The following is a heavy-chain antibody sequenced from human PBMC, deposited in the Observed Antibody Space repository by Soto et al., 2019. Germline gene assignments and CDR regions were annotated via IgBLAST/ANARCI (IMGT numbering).Heavy chain of an antibody. CDR1: GFTLSKYW. D-gene: IGHD3-16*01. CDR3: ARGGGNFDQ. CDR2: VKQDGSDK. J-gene: IGHJ4*02. V-gene: IGHV3-7*04. Sequence: EVQLVESGGGLVQPGGSLRLTCATSGFTLSKYWMSWVRQAPGKGLEWVANVKQDGSDKYYVDSVKGRFTISRDNAKNSLVLEMKRLGAEGTAVYYCARGGGNFDQWGQGTLVTVSS.